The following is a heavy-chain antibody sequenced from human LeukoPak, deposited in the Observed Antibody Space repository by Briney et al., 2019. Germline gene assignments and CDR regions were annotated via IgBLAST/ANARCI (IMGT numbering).Heavy chain of an antibody. CDR1: GFTFSSYA. CDR3: VKGDGGTYGSYYFGH. V-gene: IGHV3-23*01. J-gene: IGHJ4*02. CDR2: ITGGGGST. D-gene: IGHD1-26*01. Sequence: GGSLRLSCSVSGFTFSSYAMNWVRQAPGKGLEWVSGITGGGGSTYYTDSVKGRFSISRDNSKNTLYLHMNSLRAEDTAVYYCVKGDGGTYGSYYFGHWGQGTLVTVSS.